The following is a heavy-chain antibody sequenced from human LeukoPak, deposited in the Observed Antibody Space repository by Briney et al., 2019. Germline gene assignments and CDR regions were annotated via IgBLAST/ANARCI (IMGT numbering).Heavy chain of an antibody. CDR3: ANDLGSPENY. CDR2: IWYDGSNK. Sequence: SGGSLRLSCAASGFTFSSYGMHWVRQAPGKGLEWVAVIWYDGSNKYYADSVKGRFTIPRDNSKNTLYLQMNSLRAEDTAVYYCANDLGSPENYWGQGTLVTVSS. CDR1: GFTFSSYG. D-gene: IGHD1-26*01. J-gene: IGHJ4*02. V-gene: IGHV3-33*06.